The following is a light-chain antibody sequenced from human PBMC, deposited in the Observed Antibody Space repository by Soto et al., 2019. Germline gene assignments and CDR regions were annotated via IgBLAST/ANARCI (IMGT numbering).Light chain of an antibody. Sequence: EIVMTQSPATLSVSPGERATLSCRASQSVRSYLAWYRQKPGQAPRLLIYDASNRATGIPARFSGSGSETEFTLSISRLQSEDFAVYYCQQYNDWPRTFGQGTKVDIK. CDR2: DAS. CDR3: QQYNDWPRT. J-gene: IGKJ1*01. V-gene: IGKV3D-15*01. CDR1: QSVRSY.